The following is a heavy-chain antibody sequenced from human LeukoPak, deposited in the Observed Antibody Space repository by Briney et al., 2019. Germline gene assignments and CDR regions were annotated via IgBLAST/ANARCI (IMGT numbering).Heavy chain of an antibody. Sequence: PGGSLRLSCAVSGFTFSNYDMHWVRHATGKGLEWVSVVGATGDTYYAGSVKGRFTISRENAKNSLYLQMNSLRAGDTAVYYCARGVPPMGTIDDWGQGTLVTVSS. CDR1: GFTFSNYD. V-gene: IGHV3-13*01. D-gene: IGHD3-10*01. CDR3: ARGVPPMGTIDD. J-gene: IGHJ4*02. CDR2: VGATGDT.